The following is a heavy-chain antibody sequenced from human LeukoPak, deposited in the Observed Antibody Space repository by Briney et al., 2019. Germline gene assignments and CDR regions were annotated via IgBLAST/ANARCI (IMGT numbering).Heavy chain of an antibody. J-gene: IGHJ4*02. CDR2: IYNSGSA. CDR1: GGSISSSNYY. CDR3: ARDPLTYYDFWSGYYSGSYGFDY. V-gene: IGHV4-61*02. Sequence: SQTLSLTCTVSGGSISSSNYYWSWIRQPAGKGLEWIGRIYNSGSANYNPSLKSRVTISVDTSKNQCSLRLSSVTAADTAVYYCARDPLTYYDFWSGYYSGSYGFDYWGQGTLVTVSS. D-gene: IGHD3-3*01.